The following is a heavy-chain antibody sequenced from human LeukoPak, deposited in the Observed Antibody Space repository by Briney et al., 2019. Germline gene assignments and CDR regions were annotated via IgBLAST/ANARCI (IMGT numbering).Heavy chain of an antibody. CDR2: IYYSGST. V-gene: IGHV4-59*01. J-gene: IGHJ4*02. CDR1: GGSISSYY. CDR3: ARDLSSRGIDY. Sequence: PSETLSLTCTVSGGSISSYYWSWIRQPPGKGLEWIGYIYYSGSTNYNPSLKSRVTISVDTSKNQFSLKLSSVTAADTAVYYCARDLSSRGIDYWGQGTLVTVSS. D-gene: IGHD6-13*01.